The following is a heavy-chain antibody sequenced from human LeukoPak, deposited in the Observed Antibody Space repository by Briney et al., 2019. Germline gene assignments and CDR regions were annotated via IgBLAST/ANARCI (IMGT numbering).Heavy chain of an antibody. J-gene: IGHJ4*02. CDR1: GGSFSGYY. D-gene: IGHD3-3*01. V-gene: IGHV4-34*01. CDR2: VNHSGST. Sequence: SETLSLTCAVYGGSFSGYYWSWIRQPPGKGLEWIGEVNHSGSTNYNPSLKSRVIISVDTSKNQFSLKLSSVTAADTAVYYCARGPPGVLRFLEWFPSSDYFDYWGQGTLVTVSS. CDR3: ARGPPGVLRFLEWFPSSDYFDY.